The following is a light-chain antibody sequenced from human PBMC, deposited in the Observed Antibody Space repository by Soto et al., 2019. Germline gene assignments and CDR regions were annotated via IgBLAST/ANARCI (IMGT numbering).Light chain of an antibody. CDR3: QQYGSSLVT. CDR1: QSVSSSY. V-gene: IGKV3-20*01. CDR2: GAS. J-gene: IGKJ5*01. Sequence: EIVLTQSPGTLSLSPGERATLSCRASQSVSSSYLAWYQQKPGQAPRLLIYGASSRATGIPDRFSGSGSGTDFPLTISRLEPEDFAVYYCQQYGSSLVTFGQGTRLEI.